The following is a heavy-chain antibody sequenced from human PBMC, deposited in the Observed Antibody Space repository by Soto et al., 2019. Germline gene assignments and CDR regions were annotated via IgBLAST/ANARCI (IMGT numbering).Heavy chain of an antibody. J-gene: IGHJ6*04. CDR1: GGSISSYY. CDR2: IYYSGST. V-gene: IGHV4-59*08. CDR3: AADSSGWYVPWDV. Sequence: PSETLSLTCTVSGGSISSYYWSWIRQPPGKGLEWIGYIYYSGSTNYNPSLKSRVTISVDTSKNQFSLKLSSVTAADMAVYYCAADSSGWYVPWDVWGKGITVTVSS. D-gene: IGHD6-19*01.